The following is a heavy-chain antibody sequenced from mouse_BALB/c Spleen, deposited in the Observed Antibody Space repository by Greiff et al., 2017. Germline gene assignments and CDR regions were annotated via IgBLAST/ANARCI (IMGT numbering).Heavy chain of an antibody. CDR3: ARYWELRGFDY. V-gene: IGHV1-80*01. D-gene: IGHD4-1*01. CDR2: IYPGDGDT. CDR1: GYAFSSYW. J-gene: IGHJ2*01. Sequence: VQLQQSGAELVRPGSSVKISCKASGYAFSSYWMNWVKQRPGQGLEWIGQIYPGDGDTNYNGKFKGKATLTADKSSSTAYMQLSSLTSEDSAVYFCARYWELRGFDYWGQGTTLTVSS.